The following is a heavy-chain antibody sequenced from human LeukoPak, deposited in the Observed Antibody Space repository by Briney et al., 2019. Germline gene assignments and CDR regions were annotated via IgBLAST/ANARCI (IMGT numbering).Heavy chain of an antibody. CDR2: ISAYNGNT. V-gene: IGHV1-18*01. D-gene: IGHD3-3*01. CDR3: ARAHPTLLRFLEWLPNLDY. CDR1: GYTFTSYG. Sequence: ASVKVSCKASGYTFTSYGISWVRQAPGQGLEWMGWISAYNGNTNYALKLQGRVTMTTDTSTSTAYMELRSLRSDDTAVYYCARAHPTLLRFLEWLPNLDYWGQGALVTVSS. J-gene: IGHJ4*02.